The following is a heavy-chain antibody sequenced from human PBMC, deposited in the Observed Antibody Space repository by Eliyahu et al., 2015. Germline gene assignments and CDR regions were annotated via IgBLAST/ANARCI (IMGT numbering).Heavy chain of an antibody. D-gene: IGHD6-13*01. CDR2: IIPIFGTA. V-gene: IGHV1-69*05. J-gene: IGHJ6*02. CDR1: GGTFSSYA. CDR3: ARTNLRRVAAAGGGVGYYYYGMDV. Sequence: QVQLVQSGAEVKKPGSSVKVSCKASGGTFSSYAISWVRQAPGQGLEWMGGIIPIFGTANYAQKFQGRVTITTDESTSTAYMELSSLRSEDTAVYYCARTNLRRVAAAGGGVGYYYYGMDVWGQGTTVTVSS.